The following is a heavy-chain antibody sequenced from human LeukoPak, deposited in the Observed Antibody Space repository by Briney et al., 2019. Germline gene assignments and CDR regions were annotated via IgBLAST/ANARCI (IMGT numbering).Heavy chain of an antibody. V-gene: IGHV1-69*05. Sequence: ASVKVSCKASGGTFSSYAISWVRQAPGQGLEWMGRIIPIFGTANYAQKFQERVTITRDMSTSTAYMELSSLRSEDTAVYYCAAFSYYGDYNFDYWGQGTLVTVSS. D-gene: IGHD4-17*01. J-gene: IGHJ4*02. CDR3: AAFSYYGDYNFDY. CDR2: IIPIFGTA. CDR1: GGTFSSYA.